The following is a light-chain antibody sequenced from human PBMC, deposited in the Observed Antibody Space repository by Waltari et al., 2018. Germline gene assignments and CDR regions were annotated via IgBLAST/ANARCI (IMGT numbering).Light chain of an antibody. CDR2: EDT. Sequence: QSVLTQPPSVSAAPGQRVTISCSGGRSNIGNNSVSWYRQFPGTDPKLLIYEDTERPSGIAGRFSGSKSGTSATLDITGLQAGDEADYYCGTWDSSLSGAVFGGGTHLTVL. J-gene: IGLJ7*01. CDR1: RSNIGNNS. V-gene: IGLV1-51*02. CDR3: GTWDSSLSGAV.